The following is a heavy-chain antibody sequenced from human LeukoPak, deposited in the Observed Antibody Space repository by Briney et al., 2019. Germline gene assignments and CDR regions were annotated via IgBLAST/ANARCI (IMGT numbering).Heavy chain of an antibody. D-gene: IGHD2-2*01. CDR1: GFTFSSYE. CDR2: ISSSGSTI. CDR3: VRDGRGYCGSTSCRPFDS. J-gene: IGHJ4*02. V-gene: IGHV3-48*03. Sequence: PGGSLRPSCAASGFTFSSYEMNWVRQAPGKGLEWVSYISSSGSTIYYADSVKGRFTISRDNAKNSLYLQMNSLRVEDTAVYYCVRDGRGYCGSTSCRPFDSWGRGTQVTVSS.